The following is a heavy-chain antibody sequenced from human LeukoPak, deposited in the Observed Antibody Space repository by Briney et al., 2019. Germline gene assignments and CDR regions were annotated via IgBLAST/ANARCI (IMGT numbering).Heavy chain of an antibody. CDR1: GYTFTGYY. V-gene: IGHV1-2*02. Sequence: ASVKVSCKASGYTFTGYYMHWVRQAPGQGLEWMGWISAYNGNTNYAQKFQGRVTMTRDMSTSTVYMELSSLRSEDTAVYYCARVDGSGGYFDYWGQGTLVTVSS. J-gene: IGHJ4*02. D-gene: IGHD3-10*01. CDR2: ISAYNGNT. CDR3: ARVDGSGGYFDY.